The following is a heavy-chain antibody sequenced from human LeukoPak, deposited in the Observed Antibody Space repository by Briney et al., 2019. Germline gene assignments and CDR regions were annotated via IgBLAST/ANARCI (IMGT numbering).Heavy chain of an antibody. D-gene: IGHD3-3*01. V-gene: IGHV3-23*01. J-gene: IGHJ4*02. CDR3: AKDRSAITIFGVAQWAIDY. Sequence: GGSLRLSCAPSGFTLSSYAMSWVCQAPRKRQEWVSAISGSGGSTYYADSVKGRFTISRDNSKNTLYLQMNSLRAEDTAVYYCAKDRSAITIFGVAQWAIDYWGQGTLVTVSS. CDR1: GFTLSSYA. CDR2: ISGSGGST.